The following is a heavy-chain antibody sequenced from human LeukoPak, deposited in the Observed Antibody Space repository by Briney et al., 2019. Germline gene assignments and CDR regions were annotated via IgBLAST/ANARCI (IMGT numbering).Heavy chain of an antibody. J-gene: IGHJ3*02. D-gene: IGHD5-24*01. V-gene: IGHV4-31*03. CDR1: GGSISSGGYS. CDR3: ARVPVGDGYNNAFDI. Sequence: SETLSLTCTVSGGSISSGGYSWSWIRQHPGKGLEWIGYIYYSGSTYYNPSLKSRVTISVDTSKNQFSLKLSSVAAADTAVYYCARVPVGDGYNNAFDIWGQGTMVTVSS. CDR2: IYYSGST.